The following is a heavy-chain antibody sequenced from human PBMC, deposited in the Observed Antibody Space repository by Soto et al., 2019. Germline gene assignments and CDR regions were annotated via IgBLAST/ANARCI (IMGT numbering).Heavy chain of an antibody. V-gene: IGHV3-48*02. D-gene: IGHD2-15*01. CDR3: ARGDCSGGSCYTRNTNYYYYYGMDV. Sequence: EVQLVESGGGLVQPGGSLRLSCAASGFTFSSYSMNWVRQAPGKGLEWVSYISSSSSTIYYADSVKGRFTISRDNAKNSLYLQMNSLRDEDTAVYYCARGDCSGGSCYTRNTNYYYYYGMDVWGQGTTVTVS. CDR1: GFTFSSYS. CDR2: ISSSSSTI. J-gene: IGHJ6*02.